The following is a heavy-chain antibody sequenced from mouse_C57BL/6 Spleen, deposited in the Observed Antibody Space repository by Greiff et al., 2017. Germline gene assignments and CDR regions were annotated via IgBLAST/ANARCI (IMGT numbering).Heavy chain of an antibody. CDR1: GFSLTSYG. D-gene: IGHD2-2*01. V-gene: IGHV2-3*01. CDR3: AKGGGRIYYGYDGYAMDY. CDR2: IWGDGST. J-gene: IGHJ4*01. Sequence: VKLMESGPGLVAPSQSLSITCTVSGFSLTSYGVSWVRQPPGKGLEWLGVIWGDGSTNYHSALISRLSISKDNSKSQVFLKLNSLQTDDTATYYCAKGGGRIYYGYDGYAMDYWGQGTSVTVSS.